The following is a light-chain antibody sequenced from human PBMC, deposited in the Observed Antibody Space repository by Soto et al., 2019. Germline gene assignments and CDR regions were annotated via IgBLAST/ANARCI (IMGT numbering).Light chain of an antibody. J-gene: IGLJ1*01. CDR2: EVN. Sequence: QCALAKPLSATGSLVQSVAISRTGTISDVGGDNCVSWYQQHPGKAPKLMIYEVNKPPSGVPDRFSGSKSGNTASLTVSGLQAEDEANYYCSSYAASSNVFRTGTKVTVL. CDR3: SSYAASSNV. V-gene: IGLV2-8*01. CDR1: ISDVGGDNC.